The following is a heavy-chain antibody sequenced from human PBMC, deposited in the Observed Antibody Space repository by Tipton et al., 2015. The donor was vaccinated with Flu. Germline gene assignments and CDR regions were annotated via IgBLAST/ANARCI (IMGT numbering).Heavy chain of an antibody. V-gene: IGHV4-59*01. CDR3: ARARIGYYDSSGKWVGNYYGMDV. CDR1: GGSISSYY. J-gene: IGHJ6*02. CDR2: IYYSGST. Sequence: TLSLTCTVSGGSISSYYWSWIRQPPGKGLEWIGYIYYSGSTNYNPSLKSRVTISVDTSKNQFSLKLSSVTAADTAVYYCARARIGYYDSSGKWVGNYYGMDVWGQGTTVTVSS. D-gene: IGHD3-22*01.